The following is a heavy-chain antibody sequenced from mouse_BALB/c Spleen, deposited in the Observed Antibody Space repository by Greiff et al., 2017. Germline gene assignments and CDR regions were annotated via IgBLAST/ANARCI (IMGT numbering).Heavy chain of an antibody. D-gene: IGHD2-10*02. CDR3: ARSYGNYADYFDY. CDR2: ISSGSSTI. CDR1: GFTFSSFG. Sequence: EVHLVESGGGLVKPGGSRKLSCAASGFTFSSFGMHWVRQAPEKGLEWVAYISSGSSTIYYADTVKGRFTISRDNPKNTLFLQMTSLRSEDTAMYYCARSYGNYADYFDYWGQGTTLTVSS. V-gene: IGHV5-17*02. J-gene: IGHJ2*01.